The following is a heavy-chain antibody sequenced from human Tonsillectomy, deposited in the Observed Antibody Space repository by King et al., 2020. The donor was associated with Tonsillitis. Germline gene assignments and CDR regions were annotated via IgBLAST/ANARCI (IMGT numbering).Heavy chain of an antibody. Sequence: EVQLVESGGGLVQPGGSLRLSCAASGFTFSGDWMTWVRQAPGKGLEWVANIKYDGGEKFYVDSVRGRFTISRDNHKNSLFLQMNSLRADDTAGYYCAGEWRDSRWRRYWYCELWGRGTLVTVS. D-gene: IGHD3-3*01. CDR3: AGEWRDSRWRRYWYCEL. CDR2: IKYDGGEK. V-gene: IGHV3-7*03. J-gene: IGHJ2*01. CDR1: GFTFSGDW.